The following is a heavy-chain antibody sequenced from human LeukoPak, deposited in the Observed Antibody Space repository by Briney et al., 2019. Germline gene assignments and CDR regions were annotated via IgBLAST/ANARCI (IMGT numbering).Heavy chain of an antibody. CDR1: VYTFTVYY. Sequence: ASVKVSCKASVYTFTVYYMHWVRQAPGQGLEWMGWINPNSGGTNYAQKFQGRVTMTRDTSISTAYMELSRLRSDDTAVYYCARDLGTYYYDFDYWGQGTLVTVSS. D-gene: IGHD3-10*01. CDR2: INPNSGGT. V-gene: IGHV1-2*02. J-gene: IGHJ4*02. CDR3: ARDLGTYYYDFDY.